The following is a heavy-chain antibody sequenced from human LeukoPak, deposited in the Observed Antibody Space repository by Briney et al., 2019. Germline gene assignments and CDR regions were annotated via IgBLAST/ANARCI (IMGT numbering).Heavy chain of an antibody. CDR1: GFTFSSCS. Sequence: GGSLTLSCAASGFTFSSCSMNWVREAPGKGLEWVSYISSSSSTVYYADSVKGRFSISKDYAKNSLYLQMNSLRAEDTAVYFCARDAGFGGNSDYYYMDVWGKGTTVTVSS. V-gene: IGHV3-48*01. CDR2: ISSSSSTV. CDR3: ARDAGFGGNSDYYYMDV. D-gene: IGHD4-23*01. J-gene: IGHJ6*03.